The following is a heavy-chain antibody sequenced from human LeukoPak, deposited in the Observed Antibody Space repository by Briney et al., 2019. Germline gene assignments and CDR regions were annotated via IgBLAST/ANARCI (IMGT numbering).Heavy chain of an antibody. D-gene: IGHD5-12*01. Sequence: ASVKVSCKASGGTFSSYAISWVRQAPGQGLEWMGRIIPILGIANYAQKFQGRVTITADKSTSTAYMELSSLRSEDTAVYYCATDWGRDGYNPTPDAFDIWGQGTMVTVSS. CDR3: ATDWGRDGYNPTPDAFDI. CDR2: IIPILGIA. V-gene: IGHV1-69*04. CDR1: GGTFSSYA. J-gene: IGHJ3*02.